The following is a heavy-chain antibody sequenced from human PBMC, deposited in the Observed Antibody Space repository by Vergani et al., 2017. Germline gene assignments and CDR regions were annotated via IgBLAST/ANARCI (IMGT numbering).Heavy chain of an antibody. D-gene: IGHD3-22*01. CDR2: ISAYNGNT. Sequence: QVQLVQSGAEVKKPGASVKVSCKASGYTFSTYGISWVRQAPGQGLEWMGWISAYNGNTNYPEKFQGRLTMTTDTSTRTAYMELRSLRSDDTAVYYCARGSIDRGYYYDSSGYYRNWFDPWGQGTLVTVSS. CDR1: GYTFSTYG. CDR3: ARGSIDRGYYYDSSGYYRNWFDP. V-gene: IGHV1-18*01. J-gene: IGHJ5*02.